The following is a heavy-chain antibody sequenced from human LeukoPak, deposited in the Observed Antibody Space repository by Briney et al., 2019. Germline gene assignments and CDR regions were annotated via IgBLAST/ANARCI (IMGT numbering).Heavy chain of an antibody. CDR2: INHSGST. CDR3: ARGPPILRYFDWLSAGFDY. Sequence: SETLSLTCAVYGGSFSGYYWSWIRQPPGKGLEWIGEINHSGSTNYNPSLKSRVTISVDTSKNQFSLKLSSVTAADTVVYYCARGPPILRYFDWLSAGFDYWGQGTLVTVSS. CDR1: GGSFSGYY. V-gene: IGHV4-34*01. D-gene: IGHD3-9*01. J-gene: IGHJ4*02.